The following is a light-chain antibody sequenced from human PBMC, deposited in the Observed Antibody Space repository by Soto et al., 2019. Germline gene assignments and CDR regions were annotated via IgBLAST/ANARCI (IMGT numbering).Light chain of an antibody. CDR1: QSVSSNY. Sequence: EIVLTQSPGTLFLSPGDRATLSCRASQSVSSNYLAWYQQQKPGQAPRLLIYGASSRATGVPDRFSGSGSGTDFTLAISRREPEDFVVYYCQQYGDSSWTCGQGTKVEIK. V-gene: IGKV3-20*01. J-gene: IGKJ1*01. CDR2: GAS. CDR3: QQYGDSSWT.